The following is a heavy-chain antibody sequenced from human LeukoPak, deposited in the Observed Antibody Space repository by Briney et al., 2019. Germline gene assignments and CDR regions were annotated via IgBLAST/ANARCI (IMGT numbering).Heavy chain of an antibody. CDR3: ARGLNLRPVLRFLEWSHYGQYYFDY. CDR1: GGSISSGDYY. CDR2: IYYSGST. J-gene: IGHJ4*02. D-gene: IGHD3-3*01. V-gene: IGHV4-30-4*01. Sequence: PSQTLSLTCTVSGGSISSGDYYWSWIRQPPGKGLEWIGYIYYSGSTYYNPSLKSRVTISVDTSKNQFSLKLSSVTAADTAVYYCARGLNLRPVLRFLEWSHYGQYYFDYWGQGTLVTVSS.